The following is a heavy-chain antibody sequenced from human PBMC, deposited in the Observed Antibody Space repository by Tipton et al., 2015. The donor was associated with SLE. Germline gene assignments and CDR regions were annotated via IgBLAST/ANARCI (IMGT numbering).Heavy chain of an antibody. Sequence: TLSLTCTVSSGSVSSGAYYWSWIRQHPGKGLEWIGYVFSSGTTYYNPSLQGRLSMSLDTSKNQLSLQLSSVTSADTAVYYCARETEDTGWIHSRDYIYYYYYVDVWGQGP. CDR2: VFSSGTT. V-gene: IGHV4-31*03. CDR1: SGSVSSGAYY. J-gene: IGHJ6*03. CDR3: ARETEDTGWIHSRDYIYYYYYVDV. D-gene: IGHD6-19*01.